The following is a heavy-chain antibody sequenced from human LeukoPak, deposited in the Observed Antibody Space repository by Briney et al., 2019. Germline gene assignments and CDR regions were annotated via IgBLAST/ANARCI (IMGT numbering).Heavy chain of an antibody. CDR1: GFTFSSYA. Sequence: GGSLRLSCAASGFTFSSYAMSWVRQAPGKGLEWVSTFSGSGGSTHYADSVKGRFTISRDNSKNTLYLQMNSLRAEDTAVYYCARDQDWNDRGGLDYWGQGTLVTVSS. CDR3: ARDQDWNDRGGLDY. V-gene: IGHV3-23*01. J-gene: IGHJ4*02. D-gene: IGHD1-1*01. CDR2: FSGSGGST.